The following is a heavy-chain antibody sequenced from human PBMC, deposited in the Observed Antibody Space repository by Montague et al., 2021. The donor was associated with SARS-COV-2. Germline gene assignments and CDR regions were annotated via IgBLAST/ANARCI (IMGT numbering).Heavy chain of an antibody. CDR2: ISTSSSYI. V-gene: IGHV3-21*01. CDR3: ARDQAIYCSGGCPFDS. D-gene: IGHD2-15*01. CDR1: GFTFSSYS. J-gene: IGHJ4*02. Sequence: FLRLSCAASGFTFSSYSMNWVRQAPGKGLEWVSSISTSSSYIYYADSVKGRFTISRDNAKNSLYLQMNSLRAEDTAVYSCARDQAIYCSGGCPFDSWGQGTMVTVSS.